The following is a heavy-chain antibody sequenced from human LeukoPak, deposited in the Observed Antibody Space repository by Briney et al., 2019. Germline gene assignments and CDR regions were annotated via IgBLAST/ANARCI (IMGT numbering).Heavy chain of an antibody. V-gene: IGHV4-34*01. J-gene: IGHJ4*02. D-gene: IGHD3-22*01. CDR3: ASHYYDSSGHYYFDY. CDR2: INHSGST. Sequence: KFSATLSLTCAVYGGSFSGYYWSWIRPPPGKGLEWIGEINHSGSTNYNPSLKSRVTISVDTSKNQFSLKLSSVTAADTAVYYCASHYYDSSGHYYFDYWGQGTLVTVSS. CDR1: GGSFSGYY.